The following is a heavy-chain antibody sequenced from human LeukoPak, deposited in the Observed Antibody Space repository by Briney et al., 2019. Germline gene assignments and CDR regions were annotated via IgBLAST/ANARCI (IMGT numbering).Heavy chain of an antibody. V-gene: IGHV3-23*01. J-gene: IGHJ4*02. CDR3: AKAPHCPNDVCRYFDY. D-gene: IGHD2-8*01. CDR1: GFTFTTYP. CDR2: ISASGGGT. Sequence: PGGSLRLSCAASGFTFTTYPTSWVRQAPGKGLEWVSAISASGGGTYYADSVKGRFTISRDNSRSTVFLQMSSLRAEDTAVYYCAKAPHCPNDVCRYFDYWGQGILVTVSS.